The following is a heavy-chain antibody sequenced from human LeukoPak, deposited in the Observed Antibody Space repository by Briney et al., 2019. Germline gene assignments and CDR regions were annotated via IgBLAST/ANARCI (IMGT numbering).Heavy chain of an antibody. CDR3: ARPLLKFSSSPFDY. J-gene: IGHJ4*02. D-gene: IGHD6-13*01. CDR2: IPYDGSNK. CDR1: GFTFSSYA. Sequence: GGSLRLSCAASGFTFSSYAMHWVRQAPGKGLEWVAVIPYDGSNKYYADSVKGRFTISRDNSKSTLYLQMNSLRAEDTAVYYCARPLLKFSSSPFDYWGQGTLVTVSS. V-gene: IGHV3-30-3*01.